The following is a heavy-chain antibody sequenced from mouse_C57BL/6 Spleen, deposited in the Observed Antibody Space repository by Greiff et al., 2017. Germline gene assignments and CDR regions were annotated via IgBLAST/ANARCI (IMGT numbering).Heavy chain of an antibody. J-gene: IGHJ2*01. D-gene: IGHD2-3*01. CDR3: ARDGYFTIGD. CDR2: IYPGDGDT. CDR1: GYAFSSSW. Sequence: QVQLQQSGPELVKPGASVKISCKASGYAFSSSWMNWVKQRPGKGLEWIGRIYPGDGDTNYNGKFKGKATLTADKSSSTAYMQLSSLTSEDSAVYFCARDGYFTIGDWGQGTTLTVSS. V-gene: IGHV1-82*01.